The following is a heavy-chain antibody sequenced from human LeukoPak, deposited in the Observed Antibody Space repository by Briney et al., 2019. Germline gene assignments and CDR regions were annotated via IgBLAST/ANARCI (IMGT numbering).Heavy chain of an antibody. CDR2: INHSGST. J-gene: IGHJ4*02. Sequence: GSLRLSCAASGFTVSSNYMSWIRQPPGKGLEWIGEINHSGSTNYNPSLKSRVTISVDTSKNQFSLKLSSVTAADTAVYYCARAGIVARRGGVFDYWGQGTLVTVPS. V-gene: IGHV4-34*01. D-gene: IGHD6-6*01. CDR3: ARAGIVARRGGVFDY. CDR1: GFTVSSNY.